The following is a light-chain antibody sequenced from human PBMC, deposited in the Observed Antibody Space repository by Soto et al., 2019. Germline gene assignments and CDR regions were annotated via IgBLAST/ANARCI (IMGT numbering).Light chain of an antibody. Sequence: DIQMTQSPSSLSASVGDRVTITCQASQDLINYLNWYQQKPGKAPKLLIYDASNLETGVPARFTGSVSRTDFTFHISSLKPKDIATYYCQQYGNLPLPFGGGTKVDIK. J-gene: IGKJ4*01. CDR1: QDLINY. CDR2: DAS. CDR3: QQYGNLPLP. V-gene: IGKV1-33*01.